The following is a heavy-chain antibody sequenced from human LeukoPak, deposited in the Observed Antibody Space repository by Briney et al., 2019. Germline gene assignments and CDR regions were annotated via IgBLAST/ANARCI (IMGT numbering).Heavy chain of an antibody. D-gene: IGHD2-15*01. Sequence: SETLSLTCTVSGGSISSYYWSWIRQPAGKGLEWIGRIYTSGSTNYNPSLKSRVTMSVDTSKNQFSLKLSSVTAADTAVYYCARLGYCGGARCLNDYWGQGSLVTVSS. CDR2: IYTSGST. CDR3: ARLGYCGGARCLNDY. J-gene: IGHJ4*02. CDR1: GGSISSYY. V-gene: IGHV4-4*07.